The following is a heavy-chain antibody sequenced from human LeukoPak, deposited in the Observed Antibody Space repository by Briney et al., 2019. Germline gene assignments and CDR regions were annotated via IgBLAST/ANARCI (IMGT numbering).Heavy chain of an antibody. CDR1: GFTFSNYA. Sequence: QSGGSLRLSCAASGFTFSNYAMSWVRQAPGKGLEWVSTIINSGGSTYYADSVQGRLTISRDNSKNSLYLQMNSLRAEDTAVYYCSFFDSRLVGVNENCWGQGTLVTVSS. CDR3: SFFDSRLVGVNENC. V-gene: IGHV3-23*01. J-gene: IGHJ4*02. CDR2: IINSGGST. D-gene: IGHD4-23*01.